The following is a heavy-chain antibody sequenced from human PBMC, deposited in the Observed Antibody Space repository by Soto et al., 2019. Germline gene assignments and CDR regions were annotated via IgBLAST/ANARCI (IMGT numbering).Heavy chain of an antibody. V-gene: IGHV3-74*03. CDR2: INSDGTAT. CDR3: ARGSGFQAGVHGY. D-gene: IGHD6-25*01. CDR1: GFSFSSYW. Sequence: EVQLVESGGGLVQPGGSLRLSCAASGFSFSSYWMHWVRQVPGRGLVWVSGINSDGTATKYVDSVKGRFAISRDNANNTLHLQMSSLRAEDTAVYYCARGSGFQAGVHGYWGQGTLVTVSS. J-gene: IGHJ4*02.